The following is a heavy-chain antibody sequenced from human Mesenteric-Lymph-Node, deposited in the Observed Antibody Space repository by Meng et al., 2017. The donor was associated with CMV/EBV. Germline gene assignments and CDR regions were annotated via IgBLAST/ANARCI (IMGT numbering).Heavy chain of an antibody. J-gene: IGHJ4*02. CDR1: GDSFSSNSAA. Sequence: ISGDSFSSNSAAWNWIRQSPSRGLEWLGRAFYKSKWYSDYAVSVKSRISINPDTSKNQFSLQLNSVTPEDTAVYYCARGVYETTALDYWGQGTLVTVSS. V-gene: IGHV6-1*01. CDR3: ARGVYETTALDY. D-gene: IGHD2-21*02. CDR2: AFYKSKWYS.